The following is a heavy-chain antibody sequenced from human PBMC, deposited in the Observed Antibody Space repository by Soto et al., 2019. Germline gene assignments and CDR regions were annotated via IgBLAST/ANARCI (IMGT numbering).Heavy chain of an antibody. V-gene: IGHV4-39*01. CDR3: AMNVFGGVIVFPLGFHWFDP. Sequence: PSETLSLTCTVSGGSISSSDYYWGWIRQPPGKGLEWIGSIYYSGTTYYNPSLKSRVTISVDTSKNQFSLKLNSVTAADTAVYYCAMNVFGGVIVFPLGFHWFDPWGQGTLVTVSS. CDR2: IYYSGTT. J-gene: IGHJ5*02. D-gene: IGHD3-16*02. CDR1: GGSISSSDYY.